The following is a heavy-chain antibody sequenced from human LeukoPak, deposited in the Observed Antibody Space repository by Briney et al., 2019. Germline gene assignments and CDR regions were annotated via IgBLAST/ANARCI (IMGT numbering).Heavy chain of an antibody. Sequence: VASVKVSCKASGGTFSSYAISWVRQAPGQGLEWMGGIIPIFGTANYAQKFQGRVTITTDESTSTAYMALSSLRSEDTAVYYCAIGSVTTVPNWFDPWGQGTLVTVSS. CDR1: GGTFSSYA. V-gene: IGHV1-69*05. D-gene: IGHD4-11*01. J-gene: IGHJ5*02. CDR2: IIPIFGTA. CDR3: AIGSVTTVPNWFDP.